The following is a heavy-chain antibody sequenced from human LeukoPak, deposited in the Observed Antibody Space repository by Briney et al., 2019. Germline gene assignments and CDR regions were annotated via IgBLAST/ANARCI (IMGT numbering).Heavy chain of an antibody. D-gene: IGHD5-18*01. Sequence: GGSLRLSCAASGFTFSSYVMHWVRQAPGKGLEWVANIKQDGSEKYYVDSVKGRFTISRDNAKNSLYLQMNSLRAEDTAVYYCARGADNYGYIFDYWGQGTLVTVSS. CDR2: IKQDGSEK. J-gene: IGHJ4*02. V-gene: IGHV3-7*01. CDR3: ARGADNYGYIFDY. CDR1: GFTFSSYV.